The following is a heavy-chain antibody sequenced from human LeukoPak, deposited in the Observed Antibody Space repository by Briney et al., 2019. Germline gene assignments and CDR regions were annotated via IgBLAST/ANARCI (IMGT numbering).Heavy chain of an antibody. J-gene: IGHJ4*02. CDR3: ARGLRATKSFDY. Sequence: PSETLSLTCIVSGDSLSSHYWSWIRQPPGNGLEWIGYIYYSGHSDYNPSLKCRVTISVDTSKYHFSLKLSSVTAADTAVYYCARGLRATKSFDYWGQGTLVTVAS. CDR2: IYYSGHS. D-gene: IGHD5-24*01. V-gene: IGHV4-59*11. CDR1: GDSLSSHY.